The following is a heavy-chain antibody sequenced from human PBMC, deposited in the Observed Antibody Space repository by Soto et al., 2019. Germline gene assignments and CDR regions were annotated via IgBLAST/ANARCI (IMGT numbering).Heavy chain of an antibody. CDR1: GCTFSRFE. CDR2: ISSSGSTA. D-gene: IGHD3-10*01. V-gene: IGHV3-48*03. CDR3: TRAAWFPYLSFY. J-gene: IGHJ4*02. Sequence: HPXGSLRLSCAAAGCTFSRFELHWVRQAPGKGLEWISYISSSGSTAYYASSVEGRFTISRDNANNSVYLQMDSLRAEDTALYYCTRAAWFPYLSFYWGQGALVTVSS.